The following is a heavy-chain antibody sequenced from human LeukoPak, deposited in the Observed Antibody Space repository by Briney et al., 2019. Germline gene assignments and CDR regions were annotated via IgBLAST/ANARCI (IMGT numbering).Heavy chain of an antibody. Sequence: SETLSLTCTVSGGSISSSSYYWGWIRQPPGKGLEWIGSNYDSGSTYYNPSLKSRVTITVDNSKNQFPLKLSSVTAADTAIYYCARPRTNYYDSSGYYFDYWGQGTLVTVSS. CDR1: GGSISSSSYY. V-gene: IGHV4-39*01. CDR2: NYDSGST. CDR3: ARPRTNYYDSSGYYFDY. J-gene: IGHJ4*02. D-gene: IGHD3-22*01.